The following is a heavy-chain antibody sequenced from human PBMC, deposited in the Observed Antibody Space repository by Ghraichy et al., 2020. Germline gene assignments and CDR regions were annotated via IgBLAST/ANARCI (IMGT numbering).Heavy chain of an antibody. D-gene: IGHD6-13*01. CDR3: ARVDSSWSAEYFQH. CDR2: ISSSSSYI. CDR1: GFTFSSYS. J-gene: IGHJ1*01. Sequence: GESLNISCAASGFTFSSYSMNWVRQAPGKGLEWVSSISSSSSYIYYADSVKGRFTISRDNAKNSLYLQMNSLRAEDTAVYYCARVDSSWSAEYFQHWGQGTLVTVSS. V-gene: IGHV3-21*01.